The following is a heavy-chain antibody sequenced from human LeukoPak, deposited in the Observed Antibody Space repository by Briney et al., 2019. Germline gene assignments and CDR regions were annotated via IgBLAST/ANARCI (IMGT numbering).Heavy chain of an antibody. CDR1: GGSFSDYS. V-gene: IGHV4-34*01. J-gene: IGHJ4*02. CDR3: AREAAWGQWYFDY. CDR2: INHSGGT. D-gene: IGHD2-15*01. Sequence: PSETLSLTCAVYGGSFSDYSGTWIRQPPGKGLEWIGEINHSGGTNHNPSLMSRVIMSVDTSKNQFSLKVSSVTAADTAVYYCAREAAWGQWYFDYWGQGTLVTVSS.